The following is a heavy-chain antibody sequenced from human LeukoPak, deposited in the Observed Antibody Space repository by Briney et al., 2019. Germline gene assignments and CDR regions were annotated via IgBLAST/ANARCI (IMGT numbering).Heavy chain of an antibody. CDR3: AKVGAYFDLSAGYYGY. J-gene: IGHJ4*02. D-gene: IGHD3-9*01. Sequence: PGGSLRLSCAASGFTFSSYTMNWVRQAPGKGLEWVSSINSDSDYIYYADSVKGRFIISRDNAKNSVFLQMNSLRAEDTAVYHCAKVGAYFDLSAGYYGYWGQGTLVTVSS. CDR2: INSDSDYI. V-gene: IGHV3-21*01. CDR1: GFTFSSYT.